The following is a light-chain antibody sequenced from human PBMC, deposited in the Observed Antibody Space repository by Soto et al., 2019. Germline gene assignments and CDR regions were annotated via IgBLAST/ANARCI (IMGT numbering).Light chain of an antibody. Sequence: DIQMAQSPSTLSGSVGNRVTITLRASQSISNVLAWYHQKPGKAPKLLIYDASSLQSGVPSRFSGSGSGTEFTLTISSLQPDDFATYYCQQYSSYSPTFGQGTKVDNK. CDR1: QSISNV. CDR3: QQYSSYSPT. J-gene: IGKJ1*01. CDR2: DAS. V-gene: IGKV1-5*01.